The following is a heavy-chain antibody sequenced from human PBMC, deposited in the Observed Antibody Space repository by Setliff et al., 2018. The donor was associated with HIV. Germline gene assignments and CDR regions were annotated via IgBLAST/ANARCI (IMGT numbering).Heavy chain of an antibody. CDR3: VRGVQSPPHYSYYYMDV. V-gene: IGHV1-69*02. CDR2: IIPILGVT. J-gene: IGHJ6*03. Sequence: ASVKVSCKASRSTFNSHTINWVRQAPGQGLDWMGRIIPILGVTNYAQRFQGKVTITADKSTSTAYMELTSLRFDDTAMYYCVRGVQSPPHYSYYYMDVWGEGTMVTVSS. D-gene: IGHD3-3*01. CDR1: RSTFNSHT.